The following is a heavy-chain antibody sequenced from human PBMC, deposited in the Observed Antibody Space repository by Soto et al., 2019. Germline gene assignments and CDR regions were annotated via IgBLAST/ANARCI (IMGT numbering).Heavy chain of an antibody. V-gene: IGHV3-23*01. D-gene: IGHD6-13*01. Sequence: PGGSLRLPCTASWCTFSSRGSSWVRQAPGKGLEWVSSIGVSTDTYYADSVKGRFTISRDNSRNTLYLEISSLRAEDTAVYYCAKVMPATGTAYWGQGTLVTVSS. CDR2: IGVSTDT. CDR1: WCTFSSRG. J-gene: IGHJ4*02. CDR3: AKVMPATGTAY.